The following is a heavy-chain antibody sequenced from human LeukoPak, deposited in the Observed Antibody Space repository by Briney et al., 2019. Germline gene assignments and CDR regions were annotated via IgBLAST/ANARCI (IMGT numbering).Heavy chain of an antibody. CDR1: GYTFTINY. V-gene: IGHV1-46*01. CDR2: IYPRDGST. Sequence: ASVSVSCTASGYTFTINYIHWVRQAPGQGLEWMGMIYPRDGSTSYAQKFQGRVTVTRDTSTSTVHMELSGLRSEDTAVYYCARDQEGFDYWGQGPLVTVSS. J-gene: IGHJ4*02. CDR3: ARDQEGFDY.